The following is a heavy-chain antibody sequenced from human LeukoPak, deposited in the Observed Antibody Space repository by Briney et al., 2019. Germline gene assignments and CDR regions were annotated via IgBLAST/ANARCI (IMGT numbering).Heavy chain of an antibody. CDR2: INPNSGGT. V-gene: IGHV1-2*02. Sequence: GASVKVSCKASGYTFTGYYMHWVRQAPGQGLEWMGWINPNSGGTNYAQKFQGRVTMTRDTSISTAYMELSRLRSDDTAVYYCGAVGYYDSSGYYGSNWFDPWGQGTLVTVSS. D-gene: IGHD3-22*01. J-gene: IGHJ5*02. CDR1: GYTFTGYY. CDR3: GAVGYYDSSGYYGSNWFDP.